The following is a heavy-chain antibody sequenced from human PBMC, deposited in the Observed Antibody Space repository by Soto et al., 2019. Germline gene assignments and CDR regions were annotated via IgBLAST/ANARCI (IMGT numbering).Heavy chain of an antibody. Sequence: GGSLRLSCAASGFTFSSSWMSWVRQAPGKGLEWVANIKQDGSEKYYVDSVKGRFTISRDNAKNSLYLQMNSLRAEDTAVYYGARHDDFWSGYPDAFEIWGQGTMVTVSS. V-gene: IGHV3-7*03. J-gene: IGHJ3*02. CDR3: ARHDDFWSGYPDAFEI. CDR2: IKQDGSEK. D-gene: IGHD3-3*01. CDR1: GFTFSSSW.